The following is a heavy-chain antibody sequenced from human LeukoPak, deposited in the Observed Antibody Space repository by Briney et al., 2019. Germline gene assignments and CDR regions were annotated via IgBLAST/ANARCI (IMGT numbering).Heavy chain of an antibody. J-gene: IGHJ4*02. CDR2: ISSNGGST. CDR1: GFTFSSYA. CDR3: ARGGPFQWELLVY. Sequence: GGSVRLSCAASGFTFSSYAMHWVRQAPGKGLEYVSVISSNGGSTYYANSVKGRFTISRDNSKNTLYLQMGSLRAEDMAVYYCARGGPFQWELLVYWGQGTLVTVSS. D-gene: IGHD1-26*01. V-gene: IGHV3-64*01.